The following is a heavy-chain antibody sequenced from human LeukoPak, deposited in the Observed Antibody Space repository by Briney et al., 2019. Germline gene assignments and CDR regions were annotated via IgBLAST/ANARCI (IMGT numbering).Heavy chain of an antibody. V-gene: IGHV4-59*01. Sequence: KTSETLSLTCTVSGVSISSYYWSWIRQPPGKGLEWIGYIYYSGSTNYNPSLKSRVTISVDTSKNQFSLKLSSVTAADTAVYCCARARGYCSSTSCYYYGMDVWGQGTTVTVSS. D-gene: IGHD2-2*01. CDR3: ARARGYCSSTSCYYYGMDV. J-gene: IGHJ6*02. CDR1: GVSISSYY. CDR2: IYYSGST.